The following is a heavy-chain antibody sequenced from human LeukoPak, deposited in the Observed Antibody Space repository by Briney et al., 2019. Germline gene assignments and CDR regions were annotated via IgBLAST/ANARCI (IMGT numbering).Heavy chain of an antibody. CDR3: AREVGDYYDSSGSFDY. D-gene: IGHD3-22*01. CDR2: IYSGDST. V-gene: IGHV3-66*01. CDR1: GFTVSSNY. J-gene: IGHJ4*02. Sequence: GGSLRLSCAASGFTVSSNYMSWVRQAPGKGLEWVSVIYSGDSTYYADSVRGRFTISRDNAKNTVYLQMNSLRTEDTAVYYCAREVGDYYDSSGSFDYWGQGTLVTVPS.